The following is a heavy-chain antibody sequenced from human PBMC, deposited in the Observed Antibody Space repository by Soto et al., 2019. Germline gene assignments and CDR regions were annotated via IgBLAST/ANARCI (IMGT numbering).Heavy chain of an antibody. CDR1: GGTFSSYA. J-gene: IGHJ4*02. V-gene: IGHV1-69*13. CDR3: ARGPSRWLQFFY. CDR2: IIPIFGTA. D-gene: IGHD5-12*01. Sequence: GAAVKVSCKASGGTFSSYAISWVRQAPGQGLEWMGGIIPIFGTANYAQKFQGRVTITADESTSTAYMELSSLRSEDTAVYYCARGPSRWLQFFYWGQGTLVTVSS.